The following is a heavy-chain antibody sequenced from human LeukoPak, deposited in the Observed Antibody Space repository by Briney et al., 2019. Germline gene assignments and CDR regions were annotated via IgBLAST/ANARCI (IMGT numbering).Heavy chain of an antibody. V-gene: IGHV3-33*01. J-gene: IGHJ4*02. Sequence: GGSLRLSCAASGFTFSSYGMHWVRQAPGKGLEWVAVIWYDGSNKYYADSVKGRFTISRDNSKNTLYLQMNSLRAEDTAVYYCARAGYDSSGYYLPYCFDYWGQGTLVTVSS. CDR3: ARAGYDSSGYYLPYCFDY. CDR2: IWYDGSNK. D-gene: IGHD3-22*01. CDR1: GFTFSSYG.